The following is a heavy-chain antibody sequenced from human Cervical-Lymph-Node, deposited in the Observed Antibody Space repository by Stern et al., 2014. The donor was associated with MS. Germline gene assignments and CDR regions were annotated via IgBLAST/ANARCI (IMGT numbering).Heavy chain of an antibody. CDR3: ARETGGYTYGDTDFFDY. CDR2: IYSSGST. CDR1: GGSISSGSFY. V-gene: IGHV4-61*02. D-gene: IGHD5-18*01. J-gene: IGHJ4*02. Sequence: QVQLQESGPGLVKPSQTLSLTCIVSGGSISSGSFYWNWIRQPAGKGLEWIGRIYSSGSTNYNPYLQSRVPLSGDTSTNHFFLNMISMTAADTAVYYCARETGGYTYGDTDFFDYWGQGALVTVSS.